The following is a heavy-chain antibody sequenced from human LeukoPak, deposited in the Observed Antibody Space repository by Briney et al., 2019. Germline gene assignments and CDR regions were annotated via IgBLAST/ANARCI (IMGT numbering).Heavy chain of an antibody. CDR3: ASRSSRAVAGTGFDY. CDR1: GYTFTSYY. V-gene: IGHV1-46*01. CDR2: INPSGGST. Sequence: ASVKVSCEASGYTFTSYYMHWVRQAPGQGLEWMGIINPSGGSTSYAQKFQGRVTMTRDTSTSTVYMELSSLRSEDTAVYYCASRSSRAVAGTGFDYWGQGTLVTVSS. D-gene: IGHD6-19*01. J-gene: IGHJ4*02.